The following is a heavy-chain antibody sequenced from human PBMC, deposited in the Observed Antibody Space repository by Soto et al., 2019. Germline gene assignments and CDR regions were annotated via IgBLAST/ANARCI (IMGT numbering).Heavy chain of an antibody. CDR3: AIEEVGYLPRSFHF. D-gene: IGHD1-26*01. V-gene: IGHV1-3*04. CDR2: INTGNGNT. Sequence: ASVKVSCKASGYTFTSYTIQWVRQAPGQRLEWMGWINTGNGNTRYSQTFQGRVTLTRDTSANTAYMELGSLRSEDTAVYYCAIEEVGYLPRSFHFWCPATLVTV. CDR1: GYTFTSYT. J-gene: IGHJ4*02.